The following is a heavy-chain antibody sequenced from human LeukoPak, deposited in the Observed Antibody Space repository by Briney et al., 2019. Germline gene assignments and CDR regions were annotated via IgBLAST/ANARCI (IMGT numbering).Heavy chain of an antibody. CDR1: GYTFTGYY. J-gene: IGHJ4*02. D-gene: IGHD1-26*01. CDR2: INPNSVGT. CDR3: ARVQVGATLDY. Sequence: EASVKVSCKASGYTFTGYYMHWVRQAPGQGLEWMGWINPNSVGTNYAQKSQGRVTMTRDTSISTAYMELSRLRSDDTAVYYCARVQVGATLDYWGQGTLVTVSS. V-gene: IGHV1-2*02.